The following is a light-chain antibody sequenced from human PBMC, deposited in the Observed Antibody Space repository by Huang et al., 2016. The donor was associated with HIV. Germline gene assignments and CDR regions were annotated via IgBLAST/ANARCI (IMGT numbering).Light chain of an antibody. CDR2: DAS. CDR3: QQYSDWPRT. CDR1: QSVSSN. V-gene: IGKV3-15*01. Sequence: IVMRQSPATLSVSPGEGATLSCRASQSVSSNLAWYQQKPGQAPRLLIYDASTRTPGIPARFSGSGSGTDFTLTISSLQSEDFVVYYCQQYSDWPRTFGPGTKVDIK. J-gene: IGKJ3*01.